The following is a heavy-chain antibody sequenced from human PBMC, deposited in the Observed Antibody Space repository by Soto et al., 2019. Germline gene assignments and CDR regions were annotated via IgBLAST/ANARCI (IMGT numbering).Heavy chain of an antibody. V-gene: IGHV4-34*01. CDR1: GGSFSAYY. CDR3: AGLLGYCSGGSCYSAEGYYYYGMDV. D-gene: IGHD2-15*01. J-gene: IGHJ6*02. Sequence: SETLSLTCTVYGGSFSAYYWSWIRQPPGKGLEWFGEINHSGSTNYNPSLKSRVTISVDTSKNQFSLKLSSVTAADTAVYYCAGLLGYCSGGSCYSAEGYYYYGMDVWGQGTTVT. CDR2: INHSGST.